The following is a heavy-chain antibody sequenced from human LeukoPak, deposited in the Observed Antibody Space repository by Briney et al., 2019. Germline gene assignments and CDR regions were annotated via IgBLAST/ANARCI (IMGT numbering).Heavy chain of an antibody. Sequence: GESLKISFKGSGYSFTSYWIGWVRRMPGKGLEWMGIIYPGDSDTRYSPSFQGQVTISADKSITTAYLQWSSLKASDTAIYYCARHPSYTSGWPLDYWGQGTLVTVSS. CDR1: GYSFTSYW. CDR2: IYPGDSDT. D-gene: IGHD6-19*01. CDR3: ARHPSYTSGWPLDY. J-gene: IGHJ4*02. V-gene: IGHV5-51*01.